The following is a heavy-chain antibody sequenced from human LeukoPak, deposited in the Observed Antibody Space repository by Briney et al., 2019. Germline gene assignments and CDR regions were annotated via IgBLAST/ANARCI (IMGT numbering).Heavy chain of an antibody. Sequence: SETLSLTCIVSGGSISSSGYYWGWIRQPPGKGLECIGRISYSGRTYYNPSLQSRVTISVDTSKNQFSLRLSSVTAADTAVYYCARLRAYYYDSSGYYNFDFWGQGTLVTVSS. V-gene: IGHV4-39*01. J-gene: IGHJ4*02. CDR1: GGSISSSGYY. CDR2: ISYSGRT. CDR3: ARLRAYYYDSSGYYNFDF. D-gene: IGHD3-22*01.